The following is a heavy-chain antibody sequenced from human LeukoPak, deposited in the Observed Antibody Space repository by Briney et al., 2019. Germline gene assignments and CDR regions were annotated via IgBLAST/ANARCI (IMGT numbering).Heavy chain of an antibody. J-gene: IGHJ6*02. V-gene: IGHV3-23*01. CDR2: ISGSGGST. D-gene: IGHD2-15*01. CDR1: GFTFSSYA. CDR3: AKDRVVVATTDYYYYYYGMDV. Sequence: GGSLRLSCAASGFTFSSYAMSWVRQAPGKGLEWVSAISGSGGSTYYADSVKGRFTISRDNSKNTLYLQMNSLRAEDTAVYYCAKDRVVVATTDYYYYYYGMDVWGQGTTVTVSS.